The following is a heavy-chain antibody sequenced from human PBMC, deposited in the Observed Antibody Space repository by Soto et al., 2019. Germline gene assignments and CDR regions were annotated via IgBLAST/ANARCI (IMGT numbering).Heavy chain of an antibody. CDR2: IKQDGSEK. Sequence: GGSLRLSFAASGFTYSSDWMSWVRQAPGKGLEWVANIKQDGSEKYYVDSVKGRFTISRDNAKNSLYLQMNSLRAEDTAVYYCARDTDGTQSFDYWGQGTLVTVSS. V-gene: IGHV3-7*05. CDR1: GFTYSSDW. CDR3: ARDTDGTQSFDY. J-gene: IGHJ4*02.